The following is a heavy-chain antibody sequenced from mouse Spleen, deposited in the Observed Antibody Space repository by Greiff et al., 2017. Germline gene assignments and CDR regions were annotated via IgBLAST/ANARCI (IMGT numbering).Heavy chain of an antibody. CDR3: ARQLGWNFDY. CDR2: INPSTGGT. D-gene: IGHD3-1*01. Sequence: DVKLVESGPELVRPGASVKISCKASGYSFTGYYMNWVKQRPEKSLEWIGGINPSTGGTTYNQKFKAKATLTVDKSSSTAYLQLKSLTSEDSAVYYCARQLGWNFDYWGQGTTVTVSS. CDR1: GYSFTGYY. V-gene: IGHV1-42*01. J-gene: IGHJ2*01.